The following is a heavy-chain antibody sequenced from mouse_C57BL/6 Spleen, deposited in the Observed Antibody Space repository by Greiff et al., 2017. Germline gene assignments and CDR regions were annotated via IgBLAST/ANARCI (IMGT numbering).Heavy chain of an antibody. CDR1: GYTFTSYG. CDR2: IYPRSGNT. CDR3: AREGGNYEGFAY. V-gene: IGHV1-81*01. Sequence: QVQLQQSGAELARPGASVKLSCKASGYTFTSYGISWVKQRTGQGLEWIGEIYPRSGNTYYNEKFKGKATLTADTSSSTASMELRSLTSEDSAVYFCAREGGNYEGFAYWGQGTLVTVSA. J-gene: IGHJ3*01. D-gene: IGHD2-1*01.